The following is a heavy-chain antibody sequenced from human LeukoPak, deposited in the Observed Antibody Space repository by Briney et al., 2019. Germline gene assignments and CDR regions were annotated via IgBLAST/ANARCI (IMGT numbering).Heavy chain of an antibody. V-gene: IGHV4-59*08. CDR1: GDSINAYY. CDR3: ARRRAEGGSNGHYNWFDP. D-gene: IGHD6-13*01. CDR2: IYFCGTT. J-gene: IGHJ5*02. Sequence: SETLSLTCTVSGDSINAYYWGWIRQPPGKGLEWIGYIYFCGTTKYNPSLESRVTISVDTSKNQFSLKLSSVTAADTAVYYCARRRAEGGSNGHYNWFDPWGQGILVTVSS.